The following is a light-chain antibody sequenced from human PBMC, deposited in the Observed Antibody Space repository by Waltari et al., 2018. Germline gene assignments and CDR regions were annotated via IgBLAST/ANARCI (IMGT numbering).Light chain of an antibody. Sequence: IQMTQSPSSLSGFVGDRVTISCRASQDITNALAWYQHKLGSAPKLLIYATSKLEGGGPARFSGRGSGTTYTLPIDSLQSDDSASYFCQQYFSVPLTFGGGSKIEI. CDR1: QDITNA. CDR2: ATS. V-gene: IGKV1-NL1*01. J-gene: IGKJ4*01. CDR3: QQYFSVPLT.